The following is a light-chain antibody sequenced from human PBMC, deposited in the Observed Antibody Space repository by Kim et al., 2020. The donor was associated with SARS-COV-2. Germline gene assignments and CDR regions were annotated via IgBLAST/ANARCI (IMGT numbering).Light chain of an antibody. Sequence: VSPGERATLSCRASQSVSSNLAWYQQKPGQPPRLLISGASTRATGIPARFSGSGAGTEFTLTISSLQSEDFPVYYCQQYSDWPLTFGGGTKVDIK. CDR1: QSVSSN. CDR2: GAS. J-gene: IGKJ4*01. CDR3: QQYSDWPLT. V-gene: IGKV3D-15*01.